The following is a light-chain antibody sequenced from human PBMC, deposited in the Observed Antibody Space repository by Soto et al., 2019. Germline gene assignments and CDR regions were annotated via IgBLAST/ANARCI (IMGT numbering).Light chain of an antibody. CDR1: QSVSSATY. CDR3: QQYGDSPLT. CDR2: GAS. Sequence: IVLTQSPGTLSLSPGERATLSCRASQSVSSATYLAWYQQKPGQAPRLLIYGASSRAAGIPDRFSGSGSGTDFTLTISRLEPEDFAVYYCQQYGDSPLTFGGGTKVETK. V-gene: IGKV3-20*01. J-gene: IGKJ4*01.